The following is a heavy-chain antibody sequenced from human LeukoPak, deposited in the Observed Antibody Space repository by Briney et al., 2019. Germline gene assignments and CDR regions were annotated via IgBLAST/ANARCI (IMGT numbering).Heavy chain of an antibody. D-gene: IGHD2-15*01. J-gene: IGHJ4*02. V-gene: IGHV3-66*01. CDR1: GFTVSSFY. Sequence: GGSLRLSCAASGFTVSSFYMSWVRQAPGKGLEWVSVIYSDDSTFYAGSVKGRFTISRDKSKNTLYLPMNSLRGEDTAVYYCARVQGRGLARWYWGQGTLVTVSS. CDR2: IYSDDST. CDR3: ARVQGRGLARWY.